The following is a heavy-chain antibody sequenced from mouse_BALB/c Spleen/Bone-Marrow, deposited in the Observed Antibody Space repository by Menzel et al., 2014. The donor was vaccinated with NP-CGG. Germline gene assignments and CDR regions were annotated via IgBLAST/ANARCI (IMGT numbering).Heavy chain of an antibody. Sequence: QVQLKESGAELVRPGASVKLSCKASGYTFTSYWINWVKQRPGQGLEWIGNIYPSDSYTNYNQKFKDKATLTVDKSSSTAYMQLSSPTSGDSAVYYCTRGLGAMDYWGQGTSVTVSS. J-gene: IGHJ4*01. CDR1: GYTFTSYW. CDR2: IYPSDSYT. V-gene: IGHV1-69*02. D-gene: IGHD3-3*01. CDR3: TRGLGAMDY.